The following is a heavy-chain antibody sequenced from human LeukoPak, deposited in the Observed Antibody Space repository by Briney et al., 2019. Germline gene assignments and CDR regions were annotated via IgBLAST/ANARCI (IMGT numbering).Heavy chain of an antibody. CDR1: GGTFSSYA. CDR3: ARAETAVRDGYRTPYYYYYMDV. Sequence: ASVKVSCKASGGTFSSYAISWVRQAPGQGLEWMGGIIPIFGTANYAQKFQGRVTITTDESTSTAYMELSSLSSEDTAVYYCARAETAVRDGYRTPYYYYYMDVWGKGTTVTVSS. CDR2: IIPIFGTA. D-gene: IGHD5-24*01. V-gene: IGHV1-69*05. J-gene: IGHJ6*03.